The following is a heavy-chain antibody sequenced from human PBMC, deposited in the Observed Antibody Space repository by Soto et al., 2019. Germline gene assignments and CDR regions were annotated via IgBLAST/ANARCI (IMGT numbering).Heavy chain of an antibody. V-gene: IGHV4-34*01. Sequence: SETLSLTCAVYGGSFSGYYWSWIRQPPGKGLEWIGEINHSGSTNYNPSLKSRVTISVYTSKNQFSLKLSSVTAADTAVYYCARGSAAGNWFDPWGQGTLVTVSS. CDR2: INHSGST. CDR1: GGSFSGYY. J-gene: IGHJ5*02. D-gene: IGHD6-13*01. CDR3: ARGSAAGNWFDP.